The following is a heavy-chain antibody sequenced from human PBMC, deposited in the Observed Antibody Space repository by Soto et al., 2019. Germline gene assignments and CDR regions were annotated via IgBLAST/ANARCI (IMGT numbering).Heavy chain of an antibody. J-gene: IGHJ4*02. D-gene: IGHD3-3*01. CDR2: ISYDGSNK. CDR1: GFTSSCYG. CDR3: ARDKRDLRFLEWSYYFDY. Sequence: GXSLILSCTASGFTSSCYGMHCVRLGPCRVLEWVAVISYDGSNKYYADSVKGRLTISGDNSKNTLYLQMNSLRAEDTAVYYCARDKRDLRFLEWSYYFDYWGQGTLVTVSS. V-gene: IGHV3-30*03.